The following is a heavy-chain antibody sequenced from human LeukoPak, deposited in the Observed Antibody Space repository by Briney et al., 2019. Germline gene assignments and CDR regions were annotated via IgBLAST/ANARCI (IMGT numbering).Heavy chain of an antibody. CDR1: GYTFTSYA. D-gene: IGHD5-24*01. V-gene: IGHV1-69*13. CDR3: AREGGDGYNSYYFDY. Sequence: SVKVSCKASGYTFTSYAISWVRQAPGQGLEWMGGIIPIFGTANYAQKFQGRVTITADESTSTAYMELSSLRSEDTAVYYCAREGGDGYNSYYFDYWGQGTLVTVSS. J-gene: IGHJ4*02. CDR2: IIPIFGTA.